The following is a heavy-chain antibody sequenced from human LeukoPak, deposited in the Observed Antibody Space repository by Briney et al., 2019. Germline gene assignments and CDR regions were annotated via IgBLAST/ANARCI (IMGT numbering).Heavy chain of an antibody. V-gene: IGHV3-33*08. J-gene: IGHJ3*02. Sequence: GGSLRLSCAASGFTVSSNYMSWVRQAPGKGLEWVAVIWYDGSSKYYADSVKGRFTISRDNSKNTLYLQMNSLRAEDTAVYYCARDKYDAGGYPDAFDIWGQGTMVTVSS. CDR2: IWYDGSSK. CDR1: GFTVSSNY. CDR3: ARDKYDAGGYPDAFDI. D-gene: IGHD1-26*01.